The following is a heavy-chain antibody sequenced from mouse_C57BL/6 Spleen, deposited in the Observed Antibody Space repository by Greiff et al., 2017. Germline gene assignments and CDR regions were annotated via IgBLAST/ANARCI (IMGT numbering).Heavy chain of an antibody. D-gene: IGHD2-2*01. Sequence: QVQLQQSGPELVKPGASVKISCKASGYAFSSSWMNWVKQRPGKGLEWIGRIYPGDGDTNYNGKFKGKATLTADKSSSTAYMQLSSLTSEDSAVYFCARTRSTMVTFDDWGQGTTLTVSS. J-gene: IGHJ2*01. CDR1: GYAFSSSW. CDR2: IYPGDGDT. V-gene: IGHV1-82*01. CDR3: ARTRSTMVTFDD.